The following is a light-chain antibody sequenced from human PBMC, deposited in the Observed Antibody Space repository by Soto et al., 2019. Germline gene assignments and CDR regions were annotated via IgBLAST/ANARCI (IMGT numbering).Light chain of an antibody. CDR1: QGISSY. J-gene: IGKJ1*01. V-gene: IGKV1-39*01. CDR3: QQSYSTPRT. Sequence: DMQITQSSSSLSASVGDRVTITCGASQGISSYLNWYQQKPGKARKLLIYAAYSLQSGVPSRFSGSGSGTDFTITISSLQPEDFATYYCQQSYSTPRTVGQGTKVEIK. CDR2: AAY.